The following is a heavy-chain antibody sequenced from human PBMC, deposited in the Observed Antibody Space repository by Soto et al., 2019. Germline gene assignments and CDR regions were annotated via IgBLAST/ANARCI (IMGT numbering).Heavy chain of an antibody. J-gene: IGHJ3*02. V-gene: IGHV3-53*04. CDR1: GFTVSSNY. D-gene: IGHD6-13*01. CDR3: ARGMGSIAAAGLDAFDI. CDR2: IYSGGST. Sequence: EVQLVESGGGLVQPGGSLRLSCAASGFTVSSNYMSWVRQAPGKGLEWVSVIYSGGSTYYADSVKGRFTISRHNSKNTLYLQMNSLRADDTAVYYCARGMGSIAAAGLDAFDIWGQGTMVTVSS.